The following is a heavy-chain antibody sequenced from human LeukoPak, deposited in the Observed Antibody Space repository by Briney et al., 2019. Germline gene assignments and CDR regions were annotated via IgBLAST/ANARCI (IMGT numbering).Heavy chain of an antibody. D-gene: IGHD5-18*01. CDR1: GFTFSSYA. CDR3: ARDSRAKIQLWLRGVDY. V-gene: IGHV3-23*01. Sequence: GGSLRLSCAASGFTFSSYAMNWVRQAPGKGLEWVSGTGSTGVSTFYADSVKGRFTISRDNAKNSLYLQMNSLRAEDTAVYYCARDSRAKIQLWLRGVDYWGQGTLVTVSS. J-gene: IGHJ4*02. CDR2: TGSTGVST.